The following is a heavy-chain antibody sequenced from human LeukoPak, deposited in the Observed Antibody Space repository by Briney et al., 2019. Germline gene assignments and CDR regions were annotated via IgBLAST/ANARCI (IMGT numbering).Heavy chain of an antibody. CDR1: GGTFSSYA. CDR3: ASEGRGYSGYADY. J-gene: IGHJ4*02. D-gene: IGHD5-12*01. V-gene: IGHV1-69*05. Sequence: SVKVSCKASGGTFSSYAISWVRQAPGQGLKWMGRIIPIFGTANYAQKFQGRVTITTDESTSTAYMELSSLRSEDTAVYYCASEGRGYSGYADYWGQGTLVTVSS. CDR2: IIPIFGTA.